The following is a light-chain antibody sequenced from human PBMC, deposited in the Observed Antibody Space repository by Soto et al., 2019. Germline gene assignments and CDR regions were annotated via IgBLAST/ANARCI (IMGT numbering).Light chain of an antibody. CDR3: QHYHSQSIT. CDR1: ENIFKF. J-gene: IGKJ4*01. V-gene: IGKV1-5*01. CDR2: AAS. Sequence: DILLIQSPATLSASVGDRITITCRASENIFKFLAWSQQRSGSAPNLLIYAASDLEKGVPSRFSGSGSGTEFTLTIDILQPNDSATYFCQHYHSQSITFGGGTQVDVK.